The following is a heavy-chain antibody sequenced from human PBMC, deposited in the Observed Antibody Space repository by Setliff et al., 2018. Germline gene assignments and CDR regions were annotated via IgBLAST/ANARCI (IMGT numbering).Heavy chain of an antibody. D-gene: IGHD3-22*01. V-gene: IGHV5-51*01. CDR1: GYIFTNYW. CDR2: IYPGDSDT. CDR3: ARLGYSDAFDI. Sequence: PGESLKISCKDSGYIFTNYWIGWVRQMPGKGLEWMGVIYPGDSDTRYSPSFKGQVTISADKSISTAYLQWSSLKASDSAMYYCARLGYSDAFDIWGQGTMVTVSS. J-gene: IGHJ3*02.